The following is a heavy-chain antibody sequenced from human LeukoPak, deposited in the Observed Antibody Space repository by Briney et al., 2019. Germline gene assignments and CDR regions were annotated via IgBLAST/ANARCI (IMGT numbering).Heavy chain of an antibody. CDR3: ARSSWGSSTNS. D-gene: IGHD6-13*01. J-gene: IGHJ4*02. CDR2: INQDGSEK. CDR1: GFTFNDYW. Sequence: GGSLRLSCAASGFTFNDYWMSWVRQAPGKGLEWVVNINQDGSEKYYVDSMRGRFTSSRDNAKNSVYLQLNSLRVDDTAVYYCARSSWGSSTNSWGQGTLVTVSS. V-gene: IGHV3-7*01.